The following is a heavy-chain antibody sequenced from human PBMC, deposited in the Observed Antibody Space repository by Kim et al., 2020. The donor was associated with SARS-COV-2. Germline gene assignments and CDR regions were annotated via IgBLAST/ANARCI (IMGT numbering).Heavy chain of an antibody. CDR3: AGMGYYDSSGYSPSKNYYYYGMDV. CDR2: ISSSGSTI. J-gene: IGHJ6*02. D-gene: IGHD3-22*01. V-gene: IGHV3-48*03. Sequence: GGSLRLSCAASGFTFSSYEMNWVRQAPGKGLEWVSYISSSGSTIYYADSVKGRFTISRDNAKNSLYLQMNSLRAEDTAVYYCAGMGYYDSSGYSPSKNYYYYGMDVWGQGTTVTVSS. CDR1: GFTFSSYE.